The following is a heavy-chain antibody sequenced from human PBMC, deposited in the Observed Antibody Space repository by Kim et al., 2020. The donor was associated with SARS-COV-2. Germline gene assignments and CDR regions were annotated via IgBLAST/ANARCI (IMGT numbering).Heavy chain of an antibody. D-gene: IGHD3-10*01. Sequence: YIDSVKGRFTISRDNSKNTMYLQMNSVRVEDTAVYYCARGRGSYYYYMDVWGKGTTVTVSS. CDR3: ARGRGSYYYYMDV. V-gene: IGHV3-33*01. J-gene: IGHJ6*03.